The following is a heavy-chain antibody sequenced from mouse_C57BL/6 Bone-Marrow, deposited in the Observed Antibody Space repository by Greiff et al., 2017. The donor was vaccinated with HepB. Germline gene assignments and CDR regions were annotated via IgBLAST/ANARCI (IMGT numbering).Heavy chain of an antibody. CDR2: IHPNSGST. D-gene: IGHD2-1*01. V-gene: IGHV1-64*01. CDR3: TPGYGNYPFDY. J-gene: IGHJ2*01. CDR1: GYTFTSYW. Sequence: QVQLQQPGAELVKPGASVKLSCKASGYTFTSYWMHWVKQRPGQGLEWIGMIHPNSGSTNYNEKFKSKATLTVDKSSNSAYMQLSSLTSENSAVYYCTPGYGNYPFDYWCQGTTLTVTS.